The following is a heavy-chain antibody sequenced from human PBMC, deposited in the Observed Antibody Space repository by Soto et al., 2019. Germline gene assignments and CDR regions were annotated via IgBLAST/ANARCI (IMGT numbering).Heavy chain of an antibody. CDR1: GGTFSSYA. CDR3: ARGPKGYCSSTSSFNNWFDP. V-gene: IGHV1-69*06. Sequence: SSVKVSCKASGGTFSSYAISWVRQAPGQGLEWMGGIIPIFGTANYAQKFQGRVTITADKSTSTAYMELSGLRSEDTAVEYCARGPKGYCSSTSSFNNWFDPWGQGTLVTVSS. D-gene: IGHD2-2*01. J-gene: IGHJ5*02. CDR2: IIPIFGTA.